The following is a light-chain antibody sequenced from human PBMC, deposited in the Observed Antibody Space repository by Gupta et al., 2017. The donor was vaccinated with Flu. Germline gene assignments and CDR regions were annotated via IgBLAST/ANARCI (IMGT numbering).Light chain of an antibody. CDR2: KNN. J-gene: IGLJ2*01. CDR1: SSNIGSNA. Sequence: QSVLTQAPSASGTPGQSVTISCSGDSSNIGSNAVNWYQQLPGTAPKLVIYKNNERPSGVPDRFSGSKSGTSASLAISGLQSEDEATFYCAAWDDSLNGPVFGGGTKLTVL. CDR3: AAWDDSLNGPV. V-gene: IGLV1-44*01.